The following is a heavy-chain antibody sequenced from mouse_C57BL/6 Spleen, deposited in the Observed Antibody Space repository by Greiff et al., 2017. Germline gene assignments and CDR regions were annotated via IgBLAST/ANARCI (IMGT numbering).Heavy chain of an antibody. CDR1: GFTFSSYA. CDR2: ISDGGSYT. Sequence: EVQLVESGGGLVKPGGSLKLSCAASGFTFSSYAMSWVRQTPEKRLEWVATISDGGSYTYYPDNVKGRFIISRNNAKNNLYLQMSHLKSEDTAMYYCARDLLGYYFYYWGQCTTLTVSS. J-gene: IGHJ2*01. V-gene: IGHV5-4*01. CDR3: ARDLLGYYFYY. D-gene: IGHD2-1*01.